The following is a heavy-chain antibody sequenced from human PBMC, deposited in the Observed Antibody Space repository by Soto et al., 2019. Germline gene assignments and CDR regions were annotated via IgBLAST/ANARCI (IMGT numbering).Heavy chain of an antibody. CDR3: AKAPNMVRGVISNYYYGMDV. CDR2: ISGSGGST. D-gene: IGHD3-10*01. V-gene: IGHV3-23*01. CDR1: GFTVSSNY. J-gene: IGHJ6*02. Sequence: LSLSCAASGFTVSSNYMSWVRQAPGKGLEWVSAISGSGGSTYYADSVKGRFTISRDNSKNTLYLQMNSLRAEDTAVYYCAKAPNMVRGVISNYYYGMDVWGQGTTVTVSS.